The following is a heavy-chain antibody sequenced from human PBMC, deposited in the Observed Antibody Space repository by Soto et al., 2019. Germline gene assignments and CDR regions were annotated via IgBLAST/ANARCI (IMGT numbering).Heavy chain of an antibody. CDR1: GGTFSSYA. J-gene: IGHJ6*02. D-gene: IGHD3-3*01. Sequence: VKVSCKASGGTFSSYAISWVRQAPGQGLEWMGGIIPIFGTANYAQKFQGRVTITADESTSTAYMELSSLRSEDTAVYYCASSDFWSGPPERCYYNGTDVWYQGTTVTRSS. V-gene: IGHV1-69*13. CDR3: ASSDFWSGPPERCYYNGTDV. CDR2: IIPIFGTA.